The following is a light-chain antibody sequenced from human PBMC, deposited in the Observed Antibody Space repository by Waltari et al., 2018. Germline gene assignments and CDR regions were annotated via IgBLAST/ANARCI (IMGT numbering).Light chain of an antibody. V-gene: IGKV3D-11*01. CDR2: DAS. J-gene: IGKJ4*01. CDR3: QHRSDWPLT. CDR1: QRFSSD. Sequence: ELVLTQSPATLSLSPGERATLSCRASQRFSSDLACYQPKPGQAPRLLLYDASNRATGIPASFSGSGAGTDCTLTITSLEPEDFTVYYCQHRSDWPLTFGGGTKVEIK.